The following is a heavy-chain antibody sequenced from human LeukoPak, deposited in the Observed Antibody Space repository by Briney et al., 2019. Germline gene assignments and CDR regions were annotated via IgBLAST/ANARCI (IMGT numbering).Heavy chain of an antibody. D-gene: IGHD1-1*01. CDR1: GGSISSSSYY. V-gene: IGHV4-39*01. J-gene: IGHJ5*02. Sequence: SETLSLTCTVSGGSISSSSYYWGWIRQPPGKGLEWIGSIYYSGSTYYNPSLKSRVTISVETSKNQFSLKLSSVTAADTAVYYCARGLERREGRFDPWGQGTLVTVSS. CDR3: ARGLERREGRFDP. CDR2: IYYSGST.